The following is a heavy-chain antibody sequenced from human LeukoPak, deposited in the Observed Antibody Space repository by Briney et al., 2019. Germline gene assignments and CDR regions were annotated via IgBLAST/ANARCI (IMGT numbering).Heavy chain of an antibody. CDR2: ISGSGGST. Sequence: GGSLRLSCAASGFAFSSYAMSWVRQAPGKGLEWVSAISGSGGSTYYADSVKGRFTISRDNSKNTLYLQMNSLRAEDTAVYYCAKDKQWLVQEGTDYWGQGTLVTVSS. V-gene: IGHV3-23*01. J-gene: IGHJ4*02. CDR3: AKDKQWLVQEGTDY. D-gene: IGHD6-19*01. CDR1: GFAFSSYA.